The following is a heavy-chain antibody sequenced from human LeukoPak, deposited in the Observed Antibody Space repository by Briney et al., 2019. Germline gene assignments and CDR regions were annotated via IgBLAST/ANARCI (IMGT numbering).Heavy chain of an antibody. CDR2: IKKTGSET. CDR3: AREDGYCSGGNCYSYFDS. CDR1: GLTFSHFW. V-gene: IGHV3-7*01. D-gene: IGHD2-15*01. Sequence: GGSLRLSCAASGLTFSHFWMSWVRQAPGKGLEWVAYIKKTGSETYYVDSVKGRFTITRDNTRNSLFLQMYSLRAEDTAMYFCAREDGYCSGGNCYSYFDSWGQGTLVTVSS. J-gene: IGHJ4*02.